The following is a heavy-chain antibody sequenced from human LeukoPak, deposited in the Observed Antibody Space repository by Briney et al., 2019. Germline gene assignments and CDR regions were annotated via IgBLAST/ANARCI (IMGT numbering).Heavy chain of an antibody. J-gene: IGHJ4*02. Sequence: SVKVSCKASGGTFSSYAISWVRQAPGQGLEWMGRIIPILGITNYAQKFQGRVTITADKSTSTAYMELSSLRSEDTAVYYCARVTAEEGSDYWGQGTLVTVSS. CDR3: ARVTAEEGSDY. D-gene: IGHD1-14*01. CDR2: IIPILGIT. V-gene: IGHV1-69*04. CDR1: GGTFSSYA.